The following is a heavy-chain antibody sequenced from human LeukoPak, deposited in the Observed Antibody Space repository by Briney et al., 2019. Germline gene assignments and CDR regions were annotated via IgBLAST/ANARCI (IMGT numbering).Heavy chain of an antibody. J-gene: IGHJ3*02. V-gene: IGHV3-21*01. CDR1: GFTFSSYS. CDR2: ISSSSSYI. Sequence: GGSLRLSCAASGFTFSSYSMNWVRQAPGKGLEWVSSISSSSSYIYYADSVRGRFTISRDNAKNSLYLQMNSLRAEDTAVYYCAKDDYSNYDQDAFDIWGQGTMVAVSS. D-gene: IGHD4-11*01. CDR3: AKDDYSNYDQDAFDI.